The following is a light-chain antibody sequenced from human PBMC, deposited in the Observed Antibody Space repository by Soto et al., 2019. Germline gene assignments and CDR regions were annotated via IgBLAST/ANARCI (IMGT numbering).Light chain of an antibody. CDR1: QSISKN. V-gene: IGKV3-15*01. CDR2: GAS. CDR3: QQHNNWPPLT. Sequence: EVVMTQSPATLSVSPGERATLSCRASQSISKNLAWYQQKPGQAPRLLIYGASTRATGIPARFSGSGSGTEFTLTISSLQSEDFAVYYCQQHNNWPPLTFGQGTKVEIK. J-gene: IGKJ1*01.